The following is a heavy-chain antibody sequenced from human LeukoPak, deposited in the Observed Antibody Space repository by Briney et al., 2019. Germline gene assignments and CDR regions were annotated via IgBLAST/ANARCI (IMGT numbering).Heavy chain of an antibody. CDR1: GYTFTGYY. CDR2: INPNSGGT. D-gene: IGHD2-2*01. V-gene: IGHV1-2*02. CDR3: ARDRRRDCSSTSCYELDYYYGMDV. J-gene: IGHJ6*02. Sequence: ASVKVSCKASGYTFTGYYMHWVRQAPGQGLEWMGWINPNSGGTNYAQKFQGRVTMTRDTSISTAYMELSRLRPDDTAVYYCARDRRRDCSSTSCYELDYYYGMDVWGQGTTVTVSS.